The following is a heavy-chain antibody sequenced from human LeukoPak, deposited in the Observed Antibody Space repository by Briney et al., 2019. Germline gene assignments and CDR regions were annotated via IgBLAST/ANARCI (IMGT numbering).Heavy chain of an antibody. CDR2: FIPIFDSA. D-gene: IGHD2-2*01. J-gene: IGHJ4*02. CDR3: ATDIVVASEFDY. Sequence: SVKVSCKASGGTFSSYAISWVRQAPGQGPEWMGGFIPIFDSANYAQKFQGRVTITADESTSTAYMELSSLRSEDTAVYYCATDIVVASEFDYWGQGTLVTVSS. V-gene: IGHV1-69*13. CDR1: GGTFSSYA.